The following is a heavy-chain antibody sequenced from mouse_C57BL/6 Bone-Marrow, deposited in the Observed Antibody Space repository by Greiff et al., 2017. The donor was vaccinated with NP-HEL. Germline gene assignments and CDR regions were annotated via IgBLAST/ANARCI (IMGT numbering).Heavy chain of an antibody. D-gene: IGHD1-1*01. CDR2: IYPGSGGT. V-gene: IGHV1-72*01. Sequence: QVQLKQPGAELVKPGASVKMSCKASGYTFTSYWMHWVKQRPGRGLEWIGRIYPGSGGTNYNEKFKSKATLTVDKPSSTAYMQLSSLTSEDSAVYCCARSGYCYGSSSLGDWGTGTTVTVSS. CDR1: GYTFTSYW. CDR3: ARSGYCYGSSSLGD. J-gene: IGHJ1*03.